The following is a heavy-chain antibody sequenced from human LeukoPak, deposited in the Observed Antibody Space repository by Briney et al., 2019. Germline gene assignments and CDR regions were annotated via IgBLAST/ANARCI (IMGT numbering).Heavy chain of an antibody. CDR1: GGSISSNSYY. CDR2: IYHSGDT. J-gene: IGHJ4*02. CDR3: AREGYSGHDFIY. Sequence: PSETLSLTCTVSGGSISSNSYYWGWIRQPPGKGLEWIGYIYHSGDTKYNPSLKSRVTISVDTSKNQFSLRLRSVTAADTAVYYCAREGYSGHDFIYWGQGTLVTVSS. D-gene: IGHD5-12*01. V-gene: IGHV4-61*01.